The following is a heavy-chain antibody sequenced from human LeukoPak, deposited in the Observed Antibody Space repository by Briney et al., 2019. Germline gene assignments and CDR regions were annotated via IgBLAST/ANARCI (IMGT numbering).Heavy chain of an antibody. CDR2: IYTSGST. D-gene: IGHD3-10*01. V-gene: IGHV4-4*07. CDR3: ARDPYYGSGSYGIGWFDP. Sequence: SETLSLTCTVSGGSISSYYWSWIRQPAGKGLEWIGRIYTSGSTNYNPSLKSRVTMSVDTSKNQFSLKLSSVTAADTAVYYCARDPYYGSGSYGIGWFDPWGQGTLVTVSS. CDR1: GGSISSYY. J-gene: IGHJ5*02.